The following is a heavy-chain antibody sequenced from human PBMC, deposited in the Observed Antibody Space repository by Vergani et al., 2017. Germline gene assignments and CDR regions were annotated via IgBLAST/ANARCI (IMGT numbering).Heavy chain of an antibody. V-gene: IGHV4-34*01. CDR2: INHSGST. J-gene: IGHJ5*02. CDR3: ASLWFGEYNNWFDP. D-gene: IGHD3-10*01. CDR1: GGSFSGYY. Sequence: QVQLQQWGAGLLKPSETLSLTCAVSGGSFSGYYWSWIRQPPGKGLEWIGEINHSGSTNYNPSLKSRVTISVDTSQNQFSLKLSSVTAADTAVYYCASLWFGEYNNWFDPWGQGTLVTVSS.